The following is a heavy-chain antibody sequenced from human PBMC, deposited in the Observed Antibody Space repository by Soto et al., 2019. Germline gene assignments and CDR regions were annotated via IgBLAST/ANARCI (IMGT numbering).Heavy chain of an antibody. CDR3: AKILFSGYDLWLVLLLFDY. V-gene: IGHV3-23*01. Sequence: GGSLRLSCAASGFTFSSYAMSWVRQAPGKGLEWVSAISGSGGSTYYADSVKGRFTISRDNSKNTLYLQMNSLRAEEKAVYYCAKILFSGYDLWLVLLLFDYWGQGTLVTVSS. CDR1: GFTFSSYA. J-gene: IGHJ4*02. D-gene: IGHD5-12*01. CDR2: ISGSGGST.